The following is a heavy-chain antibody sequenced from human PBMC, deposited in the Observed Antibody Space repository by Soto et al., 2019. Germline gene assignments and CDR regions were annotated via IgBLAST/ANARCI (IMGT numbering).Heavy chain of an antibody. V-gene: IGHV4-31*03. Sequence: QVQLQESGPELVKSSQTLSLTCTVSNGSISTNGHYWTWIRQRPGKVLEWIAYIYYTGNSYYNPSLKSRLTISIDTSKNQFSLTLRSVTAADTAVYYCAREQWGFDSWGQGTLVTVSS. J-gene: IGHJ4*02. CDR3: AREQWGFDS. CDR2: IYYTGNS. D-gene: IGHD6-19*01. CDR1: NGSISTNGHY.